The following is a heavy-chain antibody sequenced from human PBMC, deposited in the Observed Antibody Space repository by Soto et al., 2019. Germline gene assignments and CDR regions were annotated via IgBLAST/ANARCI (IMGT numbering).Heavy chain of an antibody. CDR2: ISWNSGSI. V-gene: IGHV3-9*01. CDR3: AKDPLAHSGSYFDY. CDR1: GFTFDDYA. J-gene: IGHJ4*02. D-gene: IGHD1-26*01. Sequence: PVGSLRLSCAASGFTFDDYAMHWVRQAPGKGLEWVPGISWNSGSIGYADSVKGRFTISGDNAKNSLYLQMNSLRAEDTALYYCAKDPLAHSGSYFDYWGQGTLVTVSS.